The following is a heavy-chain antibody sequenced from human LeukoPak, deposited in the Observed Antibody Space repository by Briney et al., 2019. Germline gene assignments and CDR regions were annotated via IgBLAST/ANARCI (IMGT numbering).Heavy chain of an antibody. Sequence: PGGSLTLFCAASGFTFSSYWMHWVRHAPGKGLVCVSRINTDGSSTSYADSVKGRFTISRDNAKNTLYLQMNSLRAEDTAVYYCARAGYGTYDYWGQGTLVTVSS. CDR3: ARAGYGTYDY. CDR2: INTDGSST. D-gene: IGHD1-1*01. J-gene: IGHJ4*02. V-gene: IGHV3-74*01. CDR1: GFTFSSYW.